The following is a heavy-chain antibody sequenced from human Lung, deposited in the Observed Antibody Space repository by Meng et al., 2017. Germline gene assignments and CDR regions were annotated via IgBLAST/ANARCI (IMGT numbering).Heavy chain of an antibody. CDR1: GFTFSNYS. CDR3: ARFETVGVATGDF. D-gene: IGHD2-15*01. V-gene: IGHV3-21*01. Sequence: EVQLVESGGGLFTPGGSRRLSCAASGFTFSNYSMNWVRQAPGKGLEWVSSISSDSRYIFYADSVKGRFTISRDNAKNSLYLLMIGLRPEDTAVFYCARFETVGVATGDFWGQGTLVTVSS. CDR2: ISSDSRYI. J-gene: IGHJ4*02.